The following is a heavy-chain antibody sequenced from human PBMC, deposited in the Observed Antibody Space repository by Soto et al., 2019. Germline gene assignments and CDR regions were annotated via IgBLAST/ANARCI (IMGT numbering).Heavy chain of an antibody. V-gene: IGHV4-61*01. CDR3: AILMVRRLLDDFDI. J-gene: IGHJ3*02. Sequence: SETLSLTCSFSVGSLISGTSYWTLIRQPPGKGLEWVVYIYYSGSTNYNPSLNSRVTISIDTSKNQFSLKLTSVTAADTALYYCAILMVRRLLDDFDIWGPGTMVTVSS. CDR1: VGSLISGTSY. CDR2: IYYSGST. D-gene: IGHD5-18*01.